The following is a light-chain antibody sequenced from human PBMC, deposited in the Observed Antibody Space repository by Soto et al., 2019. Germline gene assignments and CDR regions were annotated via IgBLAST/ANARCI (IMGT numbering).Light chain of an antibody. CDR3: HQYNDWPPWT. Sequence: EIVMTQSPATLSVSPGERATLSCRASQSVSNNLAWYQQKPGQAPRLLIYDASTRATGIPARFSGSGSGTEFTLPISSLQSEDFAVYYCHQYNDWPPWTFGQGTKVEIK. CDR2: DAS. J-gene: IGKJ1*01. CDR1: QSVSNN. V-gene: IGKV3-15*01.